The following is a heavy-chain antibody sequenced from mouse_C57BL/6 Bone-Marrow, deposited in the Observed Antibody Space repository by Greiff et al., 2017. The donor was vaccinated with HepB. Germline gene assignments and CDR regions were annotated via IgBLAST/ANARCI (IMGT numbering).Heavy chain of an antibody. V-gene: IGHV5-9*01. Sequence: EVNVVESGGGLVKPGGSLKLSCAASGFTFSSYTMSWVRQTPEKRLEWVATISGGGGNTYYPDSVKGRFTISRDNAKNTLYLQMSSLRSEDTALYYCARWSGYDWFAYWGQGPLVTVSA. CDR1: GFTFSSYT. J-gene: IGHJ3*01. D-gene: IGHD2-2*01. CDR2: ISGGGGNT. CDR3: ARWSGYDWFAY.